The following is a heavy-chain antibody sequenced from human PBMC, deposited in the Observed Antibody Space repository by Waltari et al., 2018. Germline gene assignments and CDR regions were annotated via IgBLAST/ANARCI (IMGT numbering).Heavy chain of an antibody. Sequence: EEQLVESGGGVVRPGGSLRLSCAASGSPFAHYAMAWVRQAPGKGLEWVSGINWDGSSTGYADSVKGRFTISRDNAKNSLHLHVNSLTAEDTAFYYCARVNSNYVNWFDPWGQGTLVIVSS. V-gene: IGHV3-20*04. D-gene: IGHD4-4*01. CDR1: GSPFAHYA. J-gene: IGHJ5*02. CDR3: ARVNSNYVNWFDP. CDR2: INWDGSST.